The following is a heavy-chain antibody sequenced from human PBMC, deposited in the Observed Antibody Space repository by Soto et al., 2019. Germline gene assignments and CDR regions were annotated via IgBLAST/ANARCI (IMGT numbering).Heavy chain of an antibody. J-gene: IGHJ5*02. Sequence: SETLSLTCTVSRASISSGGYYWSWLRQHPAKGLEWIGYIFYSGTTYYNPSLKSRVTISLDTTKNQFSLKPSSVTAADPAVYYCARSVDPWGQGTLVTLS. CDR2: IFYSGTT. CDR3: ARSVDP. V-gene: IGHV4-31*03. CDR1: RASISSGGYY.